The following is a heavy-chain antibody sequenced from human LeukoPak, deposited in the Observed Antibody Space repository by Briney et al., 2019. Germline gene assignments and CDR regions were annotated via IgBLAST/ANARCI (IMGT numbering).Heavy chain of an antibody. J-gene: IGHJ3*02. CDR2: INNDGSTT. Sequence: GGSLRLSCAASGFTLSNYWMHWVRQPPGKGLVWVSRINNDGSTTNYADSVKGRFTISRDNAKNTLYLQINSLRAEDTAMYYCARVGYYYDDNCDAFDIWGQGTMVTVSS. CDR1: GFTLSNYW. CDR3: ARVGYYYDDNCDAFDI. D-gene: IGHD3-22*01. V-gene: IGHV3-74*01.